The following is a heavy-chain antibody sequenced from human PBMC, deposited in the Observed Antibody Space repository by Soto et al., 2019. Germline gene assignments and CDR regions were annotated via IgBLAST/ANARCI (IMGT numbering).Heavy chain of an antibody. V-gene: IGHV2-5*02. CDR2: IYWDDDK. D-gene: IGHD1-7*01. Sequence: QITLKESGPTLVKPTQTLTLTCTFSGFSLTTSGVGVGWIRQPPGKALEWLALIYWDDDKRYSPSLKSRLTITKDTSKNQVVLTMTNMDPVDTATYFCAHRLPLTSDWIYGRFDYWGQGTLVTVSS. J-gene: IGHJ4*02. CDR1: GFSLTTSGVG. CDR3: AHRLPLTSDWIYGRFDY.